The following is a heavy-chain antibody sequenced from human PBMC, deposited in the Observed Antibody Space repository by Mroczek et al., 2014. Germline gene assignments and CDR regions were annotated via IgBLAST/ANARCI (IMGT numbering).Heavy chain of an antibody. CDR3: ARGGGYDGFDY. CDR2: IYYSGST. Sequence: QVQRTAWGPGLVKPSQTLSLTCTVSGGSISSGDYYWSWIRQPPGKGLEWIGYIYYSGSTYYNPSLKSRVTISVDTSKNQFSLKLSSVTAADTAVYYCARGGGYDGFDYWGQGTLVTVSS. CDR1: GGSISSGDYY. D-gene: IGHD5-12*01. V-gene: IGHV4-30-4*01. J-gene: IGHJ4*02.